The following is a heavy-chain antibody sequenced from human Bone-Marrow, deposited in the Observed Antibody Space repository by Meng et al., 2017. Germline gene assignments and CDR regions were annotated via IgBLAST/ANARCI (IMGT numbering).Heavy chain of an antibody. J-gene: IGHJ6*04. CDR2: ITWNSGSI. D-gene: IGHD3-10*01. V-gene: IGHV3-9*01. Sequence: SLKISCVASGFTFDSYAMHWVRQVPGKGLEWVSGITWNSGSIGYADSVKGRFTISRDNAKNSLHLQMNSLRPDETAFYYCAKARVEGYYYYYGMDVWGKGTTVTVSS. CDR3: AKARVEGYYYYYGMDV. CDR1: GFTFDSYA.